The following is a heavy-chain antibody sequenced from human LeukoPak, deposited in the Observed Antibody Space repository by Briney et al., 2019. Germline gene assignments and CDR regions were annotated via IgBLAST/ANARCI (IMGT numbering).Heavy chain of an antibody. Sequence: GGSLRLSCAASGFTFTSYEMNWVRQAPGKGLEWVSYITISGSTIYYADSVKGRFTISRDNAKNSLYLQMNSLRVEDTAVYFCARARIAAPLLDYWGQGSLVTVSS. CDR2: ITISGSTI. CDR3: ARARIAAPLLDY. CDR1: GFTFTSYE. V-gene: IGHV3-48*03. D-gene: IGHD6-13*01. J-gene: IGHJ4*02.